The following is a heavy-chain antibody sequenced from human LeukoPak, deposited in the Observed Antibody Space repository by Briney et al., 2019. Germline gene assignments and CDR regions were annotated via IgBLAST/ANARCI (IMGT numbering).Heavy chain of an antibody. V-gene: IGHV3-23*01. CDR1: GFISSSYA. J-gene: IGHJ3*02. Sequence: PGGSLRLSCTTSGFISSSYAMSWVRLAPGKGLEWVSIISASGGSTYYADSVKGRFTISRDNSKNTVYLQMNSLRAEDTAVYYCARQPAGYSYGAGAFDIWGQGTMVTVSS. CDR2: ISASGGST. D-gene: IGHD5-18*01. CDR3: ARQPAGYSYGAGAFDI.